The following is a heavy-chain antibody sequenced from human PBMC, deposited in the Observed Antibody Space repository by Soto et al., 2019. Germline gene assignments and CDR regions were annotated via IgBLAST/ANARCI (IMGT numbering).Heavy chain of an antibody. J-gene: IGHJ4*02. D-gene: IGHD3-22*01. V-gene: IGHV3-23*01. Sequence: EVQLLKSGGNLVQPGGSLRLSCAASGFSFGSYAMNWVRQAPGKGLEWVSSISGNGGTTYSADSVKGRFTISRDNSKNTLYLQMNSLRVEDTAVYYCAKYHSYYYDSLGYYYFDYWGQGTLVTVSS. CDR2: ISGNGGTT. CDR3: AKYHSYYYDSLGYYYFDY. CDR1: GFSFGSYA.